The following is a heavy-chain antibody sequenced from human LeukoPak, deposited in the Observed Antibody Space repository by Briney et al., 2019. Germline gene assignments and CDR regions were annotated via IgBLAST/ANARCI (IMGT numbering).Heavy chain of an antibody. Sequence: SETLSLTCIVSGGSIRSSSFYWGWIRQPPRKGLEWIGSIYYSGSPYYSPSLKSRVTISVDTSKNQFSLKLSSVIAADTAVYYCARHRSLKCELEGNWFDPCGQGTLVTVSS. CDR3: ARHRSLKCELEGNWFDP. D-gene: IGHD1-26*01. V-gene: IGHV4-39*01. CDR1: GGSIRSSSFY. J-gene: IGHJ5*02. CDR2: IYYSGSP.